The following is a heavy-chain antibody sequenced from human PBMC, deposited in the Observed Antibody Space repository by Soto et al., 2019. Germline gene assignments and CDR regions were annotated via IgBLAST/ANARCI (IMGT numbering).Heavy chain of an antibody. D-gene: IGHD3-3*01. CDR1: GYTFNTYG. CDR3: ARDVHVFWKSCSFDP. V-gene: IGHV1-18*01. Sequence: GASVKVSCKTSGYTFNTYGINWVRQAPGQGLELMGWISAYDGKTTYAEKFQGRVTMTTDTSTSTAYMELRSLRSDDTAIYYCARDVHVFWKSCSFDPWGQGTPVTLA. J-gene: IGHJ5*02. CDR2: ISAYDGKT.